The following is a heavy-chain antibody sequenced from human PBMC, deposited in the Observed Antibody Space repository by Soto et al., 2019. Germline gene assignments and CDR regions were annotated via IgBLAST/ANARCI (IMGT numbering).Heavy chain of an antibody. V-gene: IGHV1-2*04. CDR1: GYTFTGYH. Sequence: ASVKVSCKASGYTFTGYHMHWVRQAPGQGLEWMGWINPNSGGTNYAQKFQGWVTMTRDTSISTAYMELSRLRSDDTAVYYCARDPGLLWFGESQRAYFDYWGQGTQVTVSS. J-gene: IGHJ4*02. D-gene: IGHD3-10*01. CDR3: ARDPGLLWFGESQRAYFDY. CDR2: INPNSGGT.